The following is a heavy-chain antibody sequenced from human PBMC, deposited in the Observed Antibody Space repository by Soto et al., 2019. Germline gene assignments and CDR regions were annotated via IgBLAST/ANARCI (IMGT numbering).Heavy chain of an antibody. V-gene: IGHV3-74*01. J-gene: IGHJ4*02. D-gene: IGHD4-17*01. CDR2: INSDGSRT. CDR3: AREATVTMETDY. Sequence: EVQLVESGGGLVQAGGSLRLSCAASGFTFSSHWMHWVRQVPGKGLVWVSRINSDGSRTSYADSVKGRFTISGDNAKNPLYLQMNSLRAEDTAVDYWAREATVTMETDYRGQGTLVTVSS. CDR1: GFTFSSHW.